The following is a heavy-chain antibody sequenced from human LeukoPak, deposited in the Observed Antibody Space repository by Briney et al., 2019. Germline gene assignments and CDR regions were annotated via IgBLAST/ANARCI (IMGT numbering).Heavy chain of an antibody. Sequence: PGGSLRLSCAASGFTFSSYSMNWVRQAPGKGLEWASSISSSSSYIYYADSVKGRFTISRDNAKNSLYLQMNSLRAEDTAVYYCASRSSWELEDAFDIWGQGTMVTVSS. CDR2: ISSSSSYI. V-gene: IGHV3-21*01. CDR3: ASRSSWELEDAFDI. CDR1: GFTFSSYS. J-gene: IGHJ3*02. D-gene: IGHD6-13*01.